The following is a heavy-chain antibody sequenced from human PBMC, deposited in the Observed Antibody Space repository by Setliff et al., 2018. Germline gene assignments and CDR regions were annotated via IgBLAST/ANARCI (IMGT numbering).Heavy chain of an antibody. CDR2: ISWDDDD. J-gene: IGHJ4*02. CDR1: GFSLTTPSVG. V-gene: IGHV2-5*02. D-gene: IGHD3-10*01. Sequence: GSGPTLVNPTQTLTLTCSFSGFSLTTPSVGVGWVRQPPGKALEWLALISWDDDDRYSPSLKNRVTLTKDTSKNQVVLTMSNVDPVDTATYNCAHIMGRVWDYWGPGTLVTVSS. CDR3: AHIMGRVWDY.